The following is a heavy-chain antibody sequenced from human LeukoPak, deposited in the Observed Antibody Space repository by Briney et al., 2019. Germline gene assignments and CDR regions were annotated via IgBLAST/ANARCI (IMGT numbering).Heavy chain of an antibody. Sequence: SETLSLTCAVYGGSFSGYYWSWIRQPPGKGLEWIGEINHSGSTNYNPSLKSRVTISVDTSKNQFSLKLSSVTAADTAVCYCARAGYGGEYYFDYWGQGTLVTVSS. D-gene: IGHD5-12*01. CDR2: INHSGST. V-gene: IGHV4-34*01. CDR3: ARAGYGGEYYFDY. J-gene: IGHJ4*02. CDR1: GGSFSGYY.